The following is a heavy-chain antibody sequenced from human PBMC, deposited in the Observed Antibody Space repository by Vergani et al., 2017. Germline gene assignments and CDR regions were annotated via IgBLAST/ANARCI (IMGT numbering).Heavy chain of an antibody. V-gene: IGHV3-33*08. D-gene: IGHD6-19*01. Sequence: VQLLESGGGLVQPGGSLRLSCAASGFTFSSYAMSWVRQAPGKGLEWVAVIWYDGSNKYYADSVKGRFTISRDNSKNTLYLQMNSLRAEDTAVYYCARGSSSSGWLDYWGQGTLVTVSS. CDR1: GFTFSSYA. CDR2: IWYDGSNK. CDR3: ARGSSSSGWLDY. J-gene: IGHJ4*02.